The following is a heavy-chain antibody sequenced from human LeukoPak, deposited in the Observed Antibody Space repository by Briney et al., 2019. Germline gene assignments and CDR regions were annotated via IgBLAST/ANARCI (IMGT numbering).Heavy chain of an antibody. V-gene: IGHV1-2*02. CDR3: ARGGSPIYYYYMDV. CDR1: GYTFTGYF. J-gene: IGHJ6*03. D-gene: IGHD2-2*01. Sequence: ASVKVSCKASGYTFTGYFMHWVRQAPGQGLEWMGWINPNSGGTNFAQKFQGKVTMARDTSISTAYMELSRLRSDDTAVYYCARGGSPIYYYYMDVWGKGTTVTISS. CDR2: INPNSGGT.